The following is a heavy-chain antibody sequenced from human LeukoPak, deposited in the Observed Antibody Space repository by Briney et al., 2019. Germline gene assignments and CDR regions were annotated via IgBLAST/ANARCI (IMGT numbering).Heavy chain of an antibody. J-gene: IGHJ4*02. V-gene: IGHV3-66*01. D-gene: IGHD4-17*01. CDR3: ARVSHDYGDSYFDY. CDR1: GFTVSHNY. Sequence: SGGSLRLSCAASGFTVSHNYMNWVRQAPGKGLEWVSVIYSGGMTYYADSVRGRFTISRDDSRSMVSLQMHTLRVEDTAVYYCARVSHDYGDSYFDYWGRGTLVTVSS. CDR2: IYSGGMT.